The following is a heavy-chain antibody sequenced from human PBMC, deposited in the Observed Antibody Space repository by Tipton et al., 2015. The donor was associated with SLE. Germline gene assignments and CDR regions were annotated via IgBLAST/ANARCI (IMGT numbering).Heavy chain of an antibody. J-gene: IGHJ4*02. CDR3: ARGGAITMGQGEVDY. CDR1: GGSISSSSYY. V-gene: IGHV4-39*07. CDR2: FYYSGST. Sequence: TLSLTCTVSGGSISSSSYYWGWIRQPPGKGLEWIGSFYYSGSTYYNPSLKSRVTISVDTSKNQFSLKLSSVTAADTAVYYCARGGAITMGQGEVDYWGQGTLVTVSS. D-gene: IGHD3-10*01.